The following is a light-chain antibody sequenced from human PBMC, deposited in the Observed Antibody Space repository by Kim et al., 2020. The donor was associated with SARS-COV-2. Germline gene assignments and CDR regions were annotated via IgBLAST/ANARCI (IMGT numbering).Light chain of an antibody. CDR2: GNS. CDR1: SSKCGAGYE. Sequence: DTISCSGRSSKCGAGYEEHWYQQRPGTAPKLLIYGNSNRPSGVPDRFSGSKSGTSASLAITGLQAEDEANYYCQSYDSSLGGHVVFGGGTQLTVL. CDR3: QSYDSSLGGHVV. J-gene: IGLJ2*01. V-gene: IGLV1-40*01.